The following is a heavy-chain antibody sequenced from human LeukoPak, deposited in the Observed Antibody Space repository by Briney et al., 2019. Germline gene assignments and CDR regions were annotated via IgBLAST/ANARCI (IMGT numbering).Heavy chain of an antibody. J-gene: IGHJ5*02. D-gene: IGHD2-15*01. CDR2: IYASGST. V-gene: IGHV4-4*09. CDR3: ARHSSVVRGWFDP. CDR1: GGSISSYY. Sequence: SGTLSLTCTVSGGSISSYYWSWIRQPPGKGLEWVGYIYASGSTNYNPSLKSRVTLSVDTSKNQFSLKLTSVTAADTAMYYCARHSSVVRGWFDPWGQGTLVTVSS.